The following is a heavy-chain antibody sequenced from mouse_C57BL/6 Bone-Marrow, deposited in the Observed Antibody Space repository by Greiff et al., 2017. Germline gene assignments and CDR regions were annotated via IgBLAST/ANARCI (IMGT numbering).Heavy chain of an antibody. CDR1: GFNIKDDY. V-gene: IGHV14-4*01. CDR3: TTDYQGWFAY. Sequence: VQLQQSGAELVRPGASVKLSCTASGFNIKDDYMHWVKQRPEQGLEWIGWIDPENGDTEYASKFQGKATITADTSSNTAYLQLSSLTSEDTAVYYCTTDYQGWFAYWGQGTLVTVSA. D-gene: IGHD2-13*01. J-gene: IGHJ3*01. CDR2: IDPENGDT.